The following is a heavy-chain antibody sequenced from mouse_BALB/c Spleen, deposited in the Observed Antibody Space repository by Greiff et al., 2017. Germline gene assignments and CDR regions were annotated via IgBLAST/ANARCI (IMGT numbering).Heavy chain of an antibody. J-gene: IGHJ3*01. V-gene: IGHV5-12-1*01. CDR3: ARHGAYAWFAY. Sequence: EVMLVESGGGLVKPGGSLKLSCAASGFAFSSYDMSWVRQTPEKRLEWVAYISSGGGSTYYPDTVKGRFTISRDNAKNTLYLQMSSLKSEDTAMYYCARHGAYAWFAYWGQGTLVTVSA. CDR1: GFAFSSYD. D-gene: IGHD2-12*01. CDR2: ISSGGGST.